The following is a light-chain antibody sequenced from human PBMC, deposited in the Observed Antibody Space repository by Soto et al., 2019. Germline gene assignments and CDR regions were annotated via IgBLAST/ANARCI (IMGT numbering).Light chain of an antibody. CDR3: GAWDSSLSAVV. CDR2: ENI. J-gene: IGLJ2*01. CDR1: SSNIANNY. V-gene: IGLV1-51*01. Sequence: QAVVTQPTSVSAAPGQNVTISCSGSSSNIANNYVSWYQQLPGTAPKLLIYENINRPSGIPDRFSGSKSGTSATLGITGLRTGDEADYYCGAWDSSLSAVVFGGGTQLTVL.